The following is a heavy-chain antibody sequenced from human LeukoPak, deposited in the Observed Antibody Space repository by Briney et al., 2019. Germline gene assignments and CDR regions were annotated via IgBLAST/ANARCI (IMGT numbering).Heavy chain of an antibody. CDR2: ISGSGGST. Sequence: GGSLRLSCAASGFTFSSYAMGWVRQAPGKGLEWVSAISGSGGSTYYADSVKGRFTISRDNSKNTLYLQMNSLRAEDTAVYYCAKNRQARRHGSTSYYYYYYYMDVWGKGTTVTVSS. J-gene: IGHJ6*03. V-gene: IGHV3-23*01. CDR3: AKNRQARRHGSTSYYYYYYYMDV. CDR1: GFTFSSYA. D-gene: IGHD2-2*01.